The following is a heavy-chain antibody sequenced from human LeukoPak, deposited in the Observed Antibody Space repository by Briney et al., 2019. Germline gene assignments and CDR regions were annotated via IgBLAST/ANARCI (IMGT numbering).Heavy chain of an antibody. V-gene: IGHV4-38-2*02. CDR3: ARHRRLIQLSKYNWFDP. D-gene: IGHD5-18*01. J-gene: IGHJ5*02. Sequence: SETLSLTCTVSGYSISSGYYWGWIRQPPGKGLEWIGEINHSGSTNYNPSLKSRVTISVDTSKNQFSLKLSSVTAADTAVYYCARHRRLIQLSKYNWFDPWGQGTLVTVSS. CDR2: INHSGST. CDR1: GYSISSGYY.